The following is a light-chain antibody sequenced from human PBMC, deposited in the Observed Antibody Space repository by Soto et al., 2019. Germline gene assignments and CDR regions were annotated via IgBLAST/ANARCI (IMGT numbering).Light chain of an antibody. J-gene: IGKJ5*01. Sequence: ILLTQSPSSLSASVGDRVTITCRASQGIDTSLAWYQQKPGKAPKLLIYAASSLQSGVPTRFSGSGSGTEFTLTISSLQPEDFATYYCQQTYTTPEITFGQGTRLEIK. CDR3: QQTYTTPEIT. V-gene: IGKV1-39*01. CDR2: AAS. CDR1: QGIDTS.